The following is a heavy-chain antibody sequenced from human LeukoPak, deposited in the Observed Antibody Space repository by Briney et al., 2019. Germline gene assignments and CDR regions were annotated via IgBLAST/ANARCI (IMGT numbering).Heavy chain of an antibody. Sequence: ASVKVSCKASGYTFTGYYMHWVRQAPGQGLEWMGWINPNSGGTNYAQKFQGRVPMTRDTSISTAYMELSRLRSGDTAVYYCARGEYYYDSSGYYYVDAFDIWGQGTKVTVSS. CDR3: ARGEYYYDSSGYYYVDAFDI. J-gene: IGHJ3*02. CDR1: GYTFTGYY. V-gene: IGHV1-2*02. CDR2: INPNSGGT. D-gene: IGHD3-22*01.